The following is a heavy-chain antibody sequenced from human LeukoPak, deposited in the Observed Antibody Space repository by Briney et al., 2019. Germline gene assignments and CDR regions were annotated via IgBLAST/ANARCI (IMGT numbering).Heavy chain of an antibody. Sequence: ASVKVSCKASGYTFTGYYMHWVRQAPGQGLEWMGWINPNSGGTNYAQKFQGRVTMTRDTSISTAYMELSRLRSDDTAVYYCARASARAAPFDYWGQGTLVTVSS. J-gene: IGHJ4*02. CDR3: ARASARAAPFDY. V-gene: IGHV1-2*02. D-gene: IGHD2-15*01. CDR1: GYTFTGYY. CDR2: INPNSGGT.